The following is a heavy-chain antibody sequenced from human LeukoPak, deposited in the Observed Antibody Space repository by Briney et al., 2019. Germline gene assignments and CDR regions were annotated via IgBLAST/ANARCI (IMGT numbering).Heavy chain of an antibody. CDR3: AKGSGSSCYSPCDY. J-gene: IGHJ4*02. Sequence: GGSLRLSCAASGLTFRNYAMSWVRQAPGKGLEWVTVICANDGNTYYADAVKGRFTISRDNSKDTLYLQMDSLRAEDTAVYYCAKGSGSSCYSPCDYWGQGILVTVSS. CDR2: ICANDGNT. V-gene: IGHV3-23*01. CDR1: GLTFRNYA. D-gene: IGHD2-15*01.